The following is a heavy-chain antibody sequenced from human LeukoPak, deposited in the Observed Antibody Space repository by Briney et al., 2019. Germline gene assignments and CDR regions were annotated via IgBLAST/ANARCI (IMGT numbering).Heavy chain of an antibody. V-gene: IGHV3-11*05. CDR3: ARGGRTRFDY. Sequence: GGSLRLSCAASGFTFSDYYMSWXRQAPGKGLEWVSDISNNSAYTNYADSVKGRXXXSRDNAKNSLYLQMNNLRTEDTGVYYCARGGRTRFDYWGQGTLVTVSS. CDR1: GFTFSDYY. CDR2: ISNNSAYT. D-gene: IGHD2-8*01. J-gene: IGHJ4*02.